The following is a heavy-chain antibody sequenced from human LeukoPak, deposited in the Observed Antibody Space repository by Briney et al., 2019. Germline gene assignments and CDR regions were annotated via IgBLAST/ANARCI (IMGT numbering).Heavy chain of an antibody. CDR2: ISGSGGST. Sequence: PGGSLRLSCAASGFIFNYGMSWVRQAPGKGLEWVSAISGSGGSTYYADSVKGRFTISRDNSKNTLYLQMNSLRAEDTAVYYCATYDILTGYLFDYWGQGTLVTVSS. CDR1: GFIFNYG. D-gene: IGHD3-9*01. CDR3: ATYDILTGYLFDY. J-gene: IGHJ4*02. V-gene: IGHV3-23*01.